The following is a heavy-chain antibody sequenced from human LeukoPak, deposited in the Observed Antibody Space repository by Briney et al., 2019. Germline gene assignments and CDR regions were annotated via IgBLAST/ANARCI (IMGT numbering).Heavy chain of an antibody. CDR3: ARGGYDSSGYYRDFDY. Sequence: SQTLSLTCAVSGGSIRSGGYSWSWIRQPPGKGLEWIGYIYHSGTTYYNPSLKSRVTISVDRSKNQFSLKLSSVTAADTAVYYCARGGYDSSGYYRDFDYWGQGTLVTVSS. CDR2: IYHSGTT. D-gene: IGHD3-22*01. V-gene: IGHV4-30-2*01. J-gene: IGHJ4*02. CDR1: GGSIRSGGYS.